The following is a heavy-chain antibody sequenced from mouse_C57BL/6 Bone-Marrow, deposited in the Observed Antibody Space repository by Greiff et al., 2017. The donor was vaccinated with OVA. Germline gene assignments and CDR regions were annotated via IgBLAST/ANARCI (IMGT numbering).Heavy chain of an antibody. CDR1: GYTFTDYN. CDR3: ATLFWFAY. J-gene: IGHJ3*01. CDR2: INPNNGGT. V-gene: IGHV1-22*01. Sequence: EVKLVESGPELVKPGASVKMSCKASGYTFTDYNMHWVKQSHGKSLEWIGYINPNNGGTSYNQKFKGKATLTVNKSSSTAYMELRSLTSEDSAVYYCATLFWFAYWGQGTRVTVSA.